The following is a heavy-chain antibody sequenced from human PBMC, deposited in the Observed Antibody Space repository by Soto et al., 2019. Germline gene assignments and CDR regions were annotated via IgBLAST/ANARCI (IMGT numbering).Heavy chain of an antibody. Sequence: GGSLRLSCAASGFTFSSYAMSWVRQAPGKGLEWVSSISDSGGNTYYADSVKGRFTISRDNSKNTLYLQMNSLRAEDTAVYYCAKDPPIPTLAIPRFYYYVMDVWGQGTTVTVSS. CDR1: GFTFSSYA. V-gene: IGHV3-23*01. CDR3: AKDPPIPTLAIPRFYYYVMDV. D-gene: IGHD2-21*01. J-gene: IGHJ6*02. CDR2: ISDSGGNT.